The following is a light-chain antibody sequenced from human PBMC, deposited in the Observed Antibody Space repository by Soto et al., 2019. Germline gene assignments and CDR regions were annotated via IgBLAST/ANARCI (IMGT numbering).Light chain of an antibody. V-gene: IGKV3-20*01. Sequence: EVVFTQSPGTLSLSPVEIATLSCRASQSVNSNSLAWYQQKPGQAPRVFIYGASTRATGIPDRFSVSGSGTDCTLTISRLETEDFAVYYCQQQGRSWITFGQGTRLEIK. CDR2: GAS. CDR3: QQQGRSWIT. J-gene: IGKJ5*01. CDR1: QSVNSNS.